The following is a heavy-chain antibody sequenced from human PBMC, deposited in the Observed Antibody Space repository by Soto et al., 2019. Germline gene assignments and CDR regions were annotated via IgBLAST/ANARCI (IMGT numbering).Heavy chain of an antibody. CDR1: GFTFSSYA. J-gene: IGHJ6*02. CDR2: ISYDGSNK. V-gene: IGHV3-30-3*01. CDR3: ARVGMGYYDFWSGSYGMDV. D-gene: IGHD3-3*01. Sequence: GGSLRLSCAASGFTFSSYAMHWVRQAPGKGLEWVAVISYDGSNKYYADSVKGRFTISRDNSKNTLYLQMNSLRAEDTAVYYCARVGMGYYDFWSGSYGMDVWGQGTTVTVSS.